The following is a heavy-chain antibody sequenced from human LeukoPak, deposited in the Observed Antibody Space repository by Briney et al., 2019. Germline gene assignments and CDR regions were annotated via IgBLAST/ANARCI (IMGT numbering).Heavy chain of an antibody. J-gene: IGHJ6*03. CDR3: ARGYYYYYMDV. CDR2: ISYDGSNK. Sequence: GGSLRLSCAASGFTFSSYAMHWVRQAPGKGLEWVAVISYDGSNKYYADSVKGRFTISRDNSKNTLYLQMNSLRAEDTAVYHCARGYYYYYMDVWGKGTTVTVSS. CDR1: GFTFSSYA. V-gene: IGHV3-30*04.